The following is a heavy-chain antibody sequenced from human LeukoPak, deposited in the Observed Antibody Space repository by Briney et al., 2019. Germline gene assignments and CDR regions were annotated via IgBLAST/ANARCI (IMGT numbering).Heavy chain of an antibody. CDR3: AKPRGDWYSFAIDY. D-gene: IGHD6-19*01. Sequence: PGRSLRLSCADSGFTFDDYAMHWVRQAPGKGLEWVSGISWNSGNIGYADSVKGRFTISRDSAKSSLYLQMNSLRAEDTALYYCAKPRGDWYSFAIDYWGQGTLVTVSS. J-gene: IGHJ4*02. CDR2: ISWNSGNI. V-gene: IGHV3-9*01. CDR1: GFTFDDYA.